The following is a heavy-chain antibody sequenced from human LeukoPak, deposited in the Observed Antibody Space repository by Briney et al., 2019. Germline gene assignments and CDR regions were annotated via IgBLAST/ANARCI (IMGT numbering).Heavy chain of an antibody. CDR2: IKEDGSEK. V-gene: IGHV3-7*01. CDR1: GFSFSSYW. D-gene: IGHD3-10*01. Sequence: GGSLRLSCAASGFSFSSYWMSWVRQAPGKGLEWVANIKEDGSEKYYVDSLKGRFTISRDNAKNALYLQMNSLRAEDTAVYYCARDLVVRGRWSWFDPWGQGTLVTVSS. J-gene: IGHJ5*02. CDR3: ARDLVVRGRWSWFDP.